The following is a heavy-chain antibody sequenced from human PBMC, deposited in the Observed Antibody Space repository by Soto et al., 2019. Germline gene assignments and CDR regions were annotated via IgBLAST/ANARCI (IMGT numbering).Heavy chain of an antibody. Sequence: GGSVKVSCKASGYTFTSYDINWVRQATGQGLEWMGWMNPNSGNTGYAQKFQGRVTMTRNTSISTAYMELSSLRSEDTAVYYCARERRTYYYDSSGSTLYYYYYGMDVWGQGTTVTVSS. CDR2: MNPNSGNT. CDR1: GYTFTSYD. D-gene: IGHD3-22*01. V-gene: IGHV1-8*01. J-gene: IGHJ6*02. CDR3: ARERRTYYYDSSGSTLYYYYYGMDV.